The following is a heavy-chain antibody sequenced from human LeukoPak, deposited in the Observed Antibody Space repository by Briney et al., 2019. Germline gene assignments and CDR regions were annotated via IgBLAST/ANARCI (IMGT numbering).Heavy chain of an antibody. CDR2: IKNKDEGEKT. CDR3: TTGIDYGGGY. CDR1: GFSFTNVW. Sequence: PGGSLRLSCAVSGFSFTNVWMNWVRQAPGKGLEWVGRIKNKDEGEKTDYTAPVKGRFTISRDDSKATLFLQMNSLKMEDTAIYYCTTGIDYGGGYWGQGTLVSVSS. V-gene: IGHV3-15*07. D-gene: IGHD3-16*01. J-gene: IGHJ4*02.